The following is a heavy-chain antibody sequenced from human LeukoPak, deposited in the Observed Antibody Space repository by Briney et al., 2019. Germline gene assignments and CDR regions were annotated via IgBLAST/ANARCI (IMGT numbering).Heavy chain of an antibody. CDR2: ISGSGGST. CDR1: GFTFSSYA. J-gene: IGHJ4*02. V-gene: IGHV3-23*01. Sequence: PGGSLRLSCAASGFTFSSYAMSWVRQAPGKGLEWVSAISGSGGSTYHADSVTGRFTISRDNSKNTLYLQMNSLRAEDTAVYYCAKVGVPYYDSSAYFDYWGQGTLVTVSS. CDR3: AKVGVPYYDSSAYFDY. D-gene: IGHD3-22*01.